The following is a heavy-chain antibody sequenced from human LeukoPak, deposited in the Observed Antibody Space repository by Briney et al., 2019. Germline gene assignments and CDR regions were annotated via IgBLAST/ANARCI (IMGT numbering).Heavy chain of an antibody. CDR2: IRSKGNKYAT. V-gene: IGHV3-73*01. J-gene: IGHJ4*02. Sequence: GGSLRLSCATSGFTFSGADMHWVRRVSGKGLEWVGRIRSKGNKYATEYAASVKGRFTISRDDSKNTAYLQMNSLKTEDTAVYYCIHYGSGSYSTDYWGQGTQVTASS. CDR1: GFTFSGAD. CDR3: IHYGSGSYSTDY. D-gene: IGHD3-10*01.